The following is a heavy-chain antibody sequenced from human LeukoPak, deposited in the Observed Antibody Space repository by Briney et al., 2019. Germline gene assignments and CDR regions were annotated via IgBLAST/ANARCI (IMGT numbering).Heavy chain of an antibody. J-gene: IGHJ4*02. V-gene: IGHV3-9*01. D-gene: IGHD3-16*01. CDR2: ISWSSRSI. CDR1: GFTFDDYA. Sequence: GGSLRLSCAASGFTFDDYAMHWVRQAPGKGLEWVSGISWSSRSIGYADSVKGRFTISRDNAKNSLYLQMNSLRAEDTAVYYCARGMITSLGYFDYWGQGTLVTVSS. CDR3: ARGMITSLGYFDY.